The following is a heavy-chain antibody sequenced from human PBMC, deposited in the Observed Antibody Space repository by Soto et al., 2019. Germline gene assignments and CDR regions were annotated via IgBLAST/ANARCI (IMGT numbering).Heavy chain of an antibody. CDR1: GFTFSSYA. Sequence: EVQLLESGGGSVQPGGSLRLSCAASGFTFSSYAMSWVRQTPGKGLEWVSGISDSGGNTYYADSVKGRFAISRDNSKNTLHLQMNSLTAEDTAIYYWAKDFVCGSCSSQFDYWGQGALVTVSS. CDR2: ISDSGGNT. V-gene: IGHV3-23*01. D-gene: IGHD2-15*01. J-gene: IGHJ4*02. CDR3: AKDFVCGSCSSQFDY.